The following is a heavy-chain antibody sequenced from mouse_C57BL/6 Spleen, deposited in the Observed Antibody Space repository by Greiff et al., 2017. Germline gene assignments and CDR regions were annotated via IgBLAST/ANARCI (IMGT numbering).Heavy chain of an antibody. CDR3: ARNDYDGGAGFAY. J-gene: IGHJ3*01. D-gene: IGHD2-4*01. CDR2: IHPNSGST. Sequence: QVQLQQPGAELVKPGASVKLSCKASGYTFTSYWMHWVKQRPGQGLEWIGMIHPNSGSTNYNEKFKSKATLTVDKSSSTAYMQLSSLTSEDSAVYYCARNDYDGGAGFAYWGQGTLVTVSA. CDR1: GYTFTSYW. V-gene: IGHV1-64*01.